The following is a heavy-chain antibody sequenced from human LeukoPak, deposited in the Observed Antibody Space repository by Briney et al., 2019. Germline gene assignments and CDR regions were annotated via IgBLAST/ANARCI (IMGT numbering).Heavy chain of an antibody. CDR2: INHSGST. D-gene: IGHD3-16*02. CDR1: GGSISSSSYY. J-gene: IGHJ4*02. V-gene: IGHV4-39*07. Sequence: SETLSLTCTVSGGSISSSSYYWSWIRQPPGKGLEWIGEINHSGSTNYNPSLKSRVTISVDTSKNQFSLKLSSVTAADTAVYYCARGSSDYVWGSYRYTGKVKFDYWGQGTLVTVSS. CDR3: ARGSSDYVWGSYRYTGKVKFDY.